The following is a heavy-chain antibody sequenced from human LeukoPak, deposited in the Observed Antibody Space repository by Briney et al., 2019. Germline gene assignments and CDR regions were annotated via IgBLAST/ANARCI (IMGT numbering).Heavy chain of an antibody. Sequence: PSETLSLTCTVSGGSISSSSSYWGWIRQPPGKWLEWIGSIYYSGSTYYNPSLKSRVTISVDTSKNQFSLKLSSVTAADTAVYYCARQIYSYGYVDYWGQGTLVTVSS. J-gene: IGHJ4*02. CDR3: ARQIYSYGYVDY. CDR2: IYYSGST. V-gene: IGHV4-39*01. CDR1: GGSISSSSSY. D-gene: IGHD5-18*01.